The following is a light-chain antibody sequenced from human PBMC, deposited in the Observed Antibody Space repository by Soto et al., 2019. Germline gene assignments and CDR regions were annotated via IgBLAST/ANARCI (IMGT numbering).Light chain of an antibody. J-gene: IGKJ4*01. V-gene: IGKV1-9*01. Sequence: DIHLTQSPSFLSASVGDIVTITCRASQGIASSLAWYQQYAVKAPKLLIYGASTLENGVPSRFSGSGPGTEFTLTISSLQPEDFGIYYCQQFDSYPLAFGGGTKVELK. CDR1: QGIASS. CDR2: GAS. CDR3: QQFDSYPLA.